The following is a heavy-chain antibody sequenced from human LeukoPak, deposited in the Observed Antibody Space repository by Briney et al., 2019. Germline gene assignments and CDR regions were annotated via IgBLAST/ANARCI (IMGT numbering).Heavy chain of an antibody. CDR3: ARHDYGSYGRNVDY. V-gene: IGHV5-51*01. J-gene: IGHJ4*02. CDR2: IYPGDSNI. CDR1: GYSFISYW. D-gene: IGHD4-11*01. Sequence: GESLKISCQGSGYSFISYWIGWVRQMPGKGLEWMGIIYPGDSNIRYSPSFQGQVTISADKSINTAYLQWSSLKASDTAMYYCARHDYGSYGRNVDYWGQGTLVTVSS.